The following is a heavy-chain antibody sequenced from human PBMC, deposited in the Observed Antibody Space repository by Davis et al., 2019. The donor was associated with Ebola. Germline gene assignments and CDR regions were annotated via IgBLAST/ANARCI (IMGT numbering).Heavy chain of an antibody. CDR2: IYHSGST. CDR1: GGSISSGGYS. V-gene: IGHV4-30-2*02. J-gene: IGHJ4*02. CDR3: ARSTVTNYFDY. D-gene: IGHD4-17*01. Sequence: PSETLSLTCAVSGGSISSGGYSWSWIRQPPGKGLEWIGYIYHSGSTYYNPSLKSRVTISVDRSKNQFSLKLSSVTAADTAVYYCARSTVTNYFDYWGQGTPVTVSS.